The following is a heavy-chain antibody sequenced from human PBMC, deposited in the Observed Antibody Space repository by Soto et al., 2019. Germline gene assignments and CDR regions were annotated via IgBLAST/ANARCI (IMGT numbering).Heavy chain of an antibody. J-gene: IGHJ5*02. V-gene: IGHV4-39*01. CDR2: IYYSGST. CDR1: GGSISSSNYY. Sequence: QLQLQESGPGLVKPSETLSLTCTVSGGSISSSNYYWGWIRQPPGKGLEWIGSIYYSGSTYYNPSLKSRVTISVDTSKTQFSLKQSSVTAADTAVYYCATQEVGGSYVYTFDPWGQGTLVTVSS. D-gene: IGHD1-26*01. CDR3: ATQEVGGSYVYTFDP.